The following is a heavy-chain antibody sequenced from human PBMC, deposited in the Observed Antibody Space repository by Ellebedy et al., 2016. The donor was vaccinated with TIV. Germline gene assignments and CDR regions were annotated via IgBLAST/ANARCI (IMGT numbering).Heavy chain of an antibody. CDR2: IYYSGST. CDR1: GGSISSSSYY. D-gene: IGHD3-22*01. J-gene: IGHJ5*02. Sequence: SETLSLXCTVSGGSISSSSYYWGWIRQPPGKGLEWIGSIYYSGSTYYNPSLKSRVTISVDTSKNQFSLKLSSVTAADTAVYYCARGQNYYEENWFDPWGQGTLVTVSS. V-gene: IGHV4-39*01. CDR3: ARGQNYYEENWFDP.